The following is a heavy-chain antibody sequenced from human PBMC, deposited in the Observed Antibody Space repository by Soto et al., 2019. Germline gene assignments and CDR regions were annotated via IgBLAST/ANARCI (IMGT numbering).Heavy chain of an antibody. D-gene: IGHD2-2*01. V-gene: IGHV5-51*01. CDR1: GYSFFSYW. Sequence: PGESLKICYKGSGYSFFSYWIAWVRQKPGKGLEWMGTIYPADSDTRYSPSFQGQVTISVDLSIRTAYLQWSSLRASDTAMYFCARGRHPCSSTTCSRWFDPWGQGTLVTVSS. J-gene: IGHJ5*02. CDR2: IYPADSDT. CDR3: ARGRHPCSSTTCSRWFDP.